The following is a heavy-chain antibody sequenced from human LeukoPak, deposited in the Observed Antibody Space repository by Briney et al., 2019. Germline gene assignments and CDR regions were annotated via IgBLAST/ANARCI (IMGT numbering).Heavy chain of an antibody. V-gene: IGHV3-23*01. CDR1: GLPFSLYS. Sequence: PGGSLRLSCAASGLPFSLYSMNWVRQAPGKGLEWVSSISGDGVVTYYADSVKGRFTTSRDNSKNTLYVQMNTLRAEDTAVYYCARGIPATGTFDYWGQGALVTVSS. D-gene: IGHD1-1*01. CDR3: ARGIPATGTFDY. J-gene: IGHJ4*02. CDR2: ISGDGVVT.